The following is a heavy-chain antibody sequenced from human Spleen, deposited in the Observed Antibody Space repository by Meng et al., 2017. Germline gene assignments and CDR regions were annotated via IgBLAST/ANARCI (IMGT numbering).Heavy chain of an antibody. D-gene: IGHD3-22*01. CDR3: ARDFLWDYYDGSGYYAFDI. Sequence: GSLRLSCAVYGGSFSGYYWSWIRQPPGKGLEWIGEINHSGSTNYNPSLKSRVTMSVDTSKNQFSLKLSSVTAADTAVYYCARDFLWDYYDGSGYYAFDIWGQGTMVTVSS. CDR2: INHSGST. J-gene: IGHJ3*02. CDR1: GGSFSGYY. V-gene: IGHV4-34*01.